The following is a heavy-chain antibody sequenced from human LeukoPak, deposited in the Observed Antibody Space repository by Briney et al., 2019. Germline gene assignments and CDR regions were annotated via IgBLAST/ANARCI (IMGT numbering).Heavy chain of an antibody. Sequence: QPGGSLRLSCAASGFTVSSNYMSWFRQAPGKGLEWVADIKHDGSEEHYVASVKGRFTISRDNAKLYLQMNSLRAEDTAVYYCAGGQGWHFDLWGRGTLITVSS. V-gene: IGHV3-7*01. CDR1: GFTVSSNY. J-gene: IGHJ2*01. D-gene: IGHD2-15*01. CDR2: IKHDGSEE. CDR3: AGGQGWHFDL.